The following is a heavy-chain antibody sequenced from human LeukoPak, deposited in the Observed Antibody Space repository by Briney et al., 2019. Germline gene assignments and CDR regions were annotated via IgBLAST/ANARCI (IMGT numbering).Heavy chain of an antibody. V-gene: IGHV4-34*01. J-gene: IGHJ6*03. CDR1: GGSFSGYY. D-gene: IGHD3-10*01. CDR2: IYYSGST. Sequence: PSETLSLTCAVYGGSFSGYYWSWIRQPPGKGLEWIGSIYYSGSTYYNPSLKSRVTISVDTSKNQFSLKLSSVTAADTAVYYCARVYGSGGDYYYYYMDVWGKGTTVTISS. CDR3: ARVYGSGGDYYYYYMDV.